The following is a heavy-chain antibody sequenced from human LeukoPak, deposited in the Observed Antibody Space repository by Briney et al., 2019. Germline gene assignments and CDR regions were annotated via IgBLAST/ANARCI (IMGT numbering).Heavy chain of an antibody. CDR1: GYTFTGYY. CDR3: ARAPLKTRGANYYYYYYMDV. V-gene: IGHV1-69*13. Sequence: SVKVSCKASGYTFTGYYMHWVRQAPGQGLEWMGGIIPIFGTANYAQKFQGRVTITADESTSTAYMELSSLRSEDTAVYYCARAPLKTRGANYYYYYYMDVWGKGTTVTISS. CDR2: IIPIFGTA. D-gene: IGHD3-10*01. J-gene: IGHJ6*03.